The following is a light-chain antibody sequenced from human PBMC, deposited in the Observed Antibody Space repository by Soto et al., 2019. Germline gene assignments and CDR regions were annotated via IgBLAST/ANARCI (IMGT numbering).Light chain of an antibody. CDR2: DNN. J-gene: IGLJ2*01. CDR3: GTWDSSLSAGV. Sequence: QSMLTQPPSVSAAPGQKVTISCSGSSSNIGNSYVSWYQQLPGTAPKLLIYDNNKRPSGIPDRFSGSKSGTSATLGITGVQTGDEADYYCGTWDSSLSAGVFGGGTQLTVL. V-gene: IGLV1-51*01. CDR1: SSNIGNSY.